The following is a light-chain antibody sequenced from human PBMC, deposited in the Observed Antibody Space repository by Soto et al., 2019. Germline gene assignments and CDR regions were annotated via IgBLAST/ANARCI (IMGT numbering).Light chain of an antibody. CDR3: QQYGTLPPRYT. J-gene: IGKJ2*01. V-gene: IGKV3-20*01. Sequence: LVLTQSPGTLSLSPGERATLSCRASQRMSSNYLAWYQQKPGQAPRLLIYGTSSRATGIPGRFSGSGSGTDFTLTISRLEPEDCAVYYCQQYGTLPPRYTFGQGTKVDIK. CDR1: QRMSSNY. CDR2: GTS.